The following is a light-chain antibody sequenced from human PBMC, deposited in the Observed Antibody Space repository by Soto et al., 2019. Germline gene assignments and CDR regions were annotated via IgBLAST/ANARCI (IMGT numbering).Light chain of an antibody. V-gene: IGKV1-5*01. CDR1: QSISSW. CDR2: DAS. J-gene: IGKJ1*01. CDR3: QQYNSYSSK. Sequence: QMTQSPSTLSASVGSRATITGRASQSISSWLAWYQQKPGKAPKLLIYDASSLESGVPSRFSGSGSGTEFTLTISSLQPDDFATYYCQQYNSYSSKFGQGTKVDIK.